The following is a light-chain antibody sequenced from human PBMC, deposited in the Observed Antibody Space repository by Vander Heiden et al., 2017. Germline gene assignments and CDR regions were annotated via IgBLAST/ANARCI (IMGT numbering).Light chain of an antibody. CDR1: QSVSSK. CDR2: DVF. J-gene: IGKJ1*01. Sequence: EIVLPQSPATLSVSPGERVTLSCRASQSVSSKLAWYQQKPGQAPRLLIYDVFGRATGIPARFSGSGSETEFTLTISSLQSEDFAVYYCQQDHHCPRTFGHGTKVEIK. CDR3: QQDHHCPRT. V-gene: IGKV3-15*01.